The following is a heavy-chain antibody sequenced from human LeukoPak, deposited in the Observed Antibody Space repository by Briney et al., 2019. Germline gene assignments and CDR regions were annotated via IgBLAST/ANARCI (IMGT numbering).Heavy chain of an antibody. D-gene: IGHD2-21*02. Sequence: GGSLRLSCAASGFTFSSYTMSWVRQAPGKGLEWVGRIKSKTDGGTTDYAAPVKGRFTISRDDSKNTLYLQMNSLKTEDTAVYYCTTGTYCGGDCYHWGQGTLVTVSS. V-gene: IGHV3-15*01. CDR2: IKSKTDGGTT. CDR1: GFTFSSYT. J-gene: IGHJ5*02. CDR3: TTGTYCGGDCYH.